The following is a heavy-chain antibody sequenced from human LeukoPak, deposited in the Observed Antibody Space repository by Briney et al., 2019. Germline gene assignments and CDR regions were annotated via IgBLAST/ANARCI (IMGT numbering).Heavy chain of an antibody. CDR2: INPNSGGT. CDR3: ARGRYDFWSDVSPFDY. D-gene: IGHD3-3*01. V-gene: IGHV1-2*04. J-gene: IGHJ4*02. Sequence: ASVKVSCKASGYTFTGYYMHWVRQAPGQGLEWMGWINPNSGGTNYAQKFQGWVTMTRDTSISTAYMELSRLRSDDTAVYYCARGRYDFWSDVSPFDYWGQGTLVTVSS. CDR1: GYTFTGYY.